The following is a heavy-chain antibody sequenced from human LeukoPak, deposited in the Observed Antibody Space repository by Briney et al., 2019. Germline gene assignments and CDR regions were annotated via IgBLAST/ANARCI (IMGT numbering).Heavy chain of an antibody. J-gene: IGHJ4*02. CDR3: ARHSVSTFDH. D-gene: IGHD5/OR15-5a*01. V-gene: IGHV1-8*01. CDR2: INPKSGNR. CDR1: GYTFTSYD. Sequence: ASVKVSCKASGYTFTSYDINWVRQATGQGPEWVGWINPKSGNRGSAQKFQGRVTMTRDTSINTAYMELNSLTSEDTAVYYCARHSVSTFDHWGQGTPVTVSS.